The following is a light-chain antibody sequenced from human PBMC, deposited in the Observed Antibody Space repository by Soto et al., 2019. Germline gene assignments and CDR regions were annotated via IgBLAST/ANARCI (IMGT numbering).Light chain of an antibody. CDR3: VLYMGSGISV. J-gene: IGLJ2*01. CDR1: SGSVSTSYY. CDR2: STN. Sequence: QTVVTQEPSFSVSPGGTVTLTCGLSSGSVSTSYYPSWYQQTPGQAPRTLIYSTNTRSSGVPDRFSGSILGNKAALTITGAQADDEFVYYCVLYMGSGISVFGGGTKLTVL. V-gene: IGLV8-61*01.